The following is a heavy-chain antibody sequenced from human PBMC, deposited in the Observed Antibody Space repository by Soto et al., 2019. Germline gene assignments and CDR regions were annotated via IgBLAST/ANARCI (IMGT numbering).Heavy chain of an antibody. D-gene: IGHD6-6*01. Sequence: ASVKVSCKASGYTFTSYDINWVRQATGQGLEWMGWMNPNSGNTGYAQKFQGRVTMTRNTSISTAYMELSSLRSEDTAVYYCASARGETDPFDIWGQGTMVTVSS. J-gene: IGHJ3*02. V-gene: IGHV1-8*01. CDR1: GYTFTSYD. CDR3: ASARGETDPFDI. CDR2: MNPNSGNT.